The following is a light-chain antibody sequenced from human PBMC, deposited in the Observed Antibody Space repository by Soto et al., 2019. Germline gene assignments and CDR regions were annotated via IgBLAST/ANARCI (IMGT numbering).Light chain of an antibody. J-gene: IGLJ2*01. CDR3: SSYTSSSTLV. V-gene: IGLV2-14*01. CDR1: TSDIGAYNY. Sequence: QSALTQPASVSGSPGQSITISCTGATSDIGAYNYVSWYQQHPGKAPKLLISEVSNRPSGVSNRFSGSKSGNTASLTISGLQAEDDAHYYCSSYTSSSTLVFGGGTKVTVL. CDR2: EVS.